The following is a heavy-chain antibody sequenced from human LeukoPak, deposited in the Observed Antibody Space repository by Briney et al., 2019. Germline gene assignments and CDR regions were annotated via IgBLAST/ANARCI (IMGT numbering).Heavy chain of an antibody. CDR1: GFTFSSYG. CDR2: IKQDGSEK. J-gene: IGHJ4*02. Sequence: LPGGSLRLSCAASGFTFSSYGMHWVRQAPGKGLEWVANIKQDGSEKYYVDSVKGRFTISRDNAKNSLYLQMNSLRAEDTAVYYCVGHSDYWGQGTLVTVSS. V-gene: IGHV3-7*01. D-gene: IGHD3-16*01. CDR3: VGHSDY.